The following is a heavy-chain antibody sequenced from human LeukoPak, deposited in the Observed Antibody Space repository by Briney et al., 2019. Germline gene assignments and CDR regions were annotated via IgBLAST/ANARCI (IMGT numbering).Heavy chain of an antibody. J-gene: IGHJ6*03. CDR2: IYYSGST. CDR1: GGSISSSSYY. V-gene: IGHV4-39*07. Sequence: PSETLSLTCTVSGGSISSSSYYWGWIRQPPGKGLEWIGSIYYSGSTYYNPSLKSRVTISVDTSKNQFSLKLSSGTAADTAVYYCARDHEVSVGANHRNYMDVWGKGTTVTVSS. CDR3: ARDHEVSVGANHRNYMDV. D-gene: IGHD5-12*01.